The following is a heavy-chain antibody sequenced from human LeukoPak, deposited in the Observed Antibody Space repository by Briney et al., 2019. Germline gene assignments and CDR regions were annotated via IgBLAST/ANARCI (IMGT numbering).Heavy chain of an antibody. V-gene: IGHV3-30*18. CDR3: AKDNAALAFDI. CDR1: GFTFSSYW. D-gene: IGHD6-25*01. CDR2: ISYDESNK. J-gene: IGHJ3*02. Sequence: GGSLRLSCAASGFTFSSYWMHWVRQAPGKGLEWVAVISYDESNKYYADSVKGRFTISRDNSKNTLYLQMNSLRAEDTAVYYCAKDNAALAFDIWGQGTMVTVSS.